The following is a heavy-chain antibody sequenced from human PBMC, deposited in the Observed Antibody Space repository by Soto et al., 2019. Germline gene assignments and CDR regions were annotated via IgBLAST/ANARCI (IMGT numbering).Heavy chain of an antibody. V-gene: IGHV1-8*01. Sequence: QVQLEHSGAEVKKPGASVKVSCKASGYTFTSYDINWVRQATGQGLEWMGWMNPNSGNTGYAQKFHGRVTMTRNTSISTAYMELSSLIADDTAVYYCVREKRCMDGWGQGTTVTVSS. CDR3: VREKRCMDG. J-gene: IGHJ6*02. CDR2: MNPNSGNT. CDR1: GYTFTSYD.